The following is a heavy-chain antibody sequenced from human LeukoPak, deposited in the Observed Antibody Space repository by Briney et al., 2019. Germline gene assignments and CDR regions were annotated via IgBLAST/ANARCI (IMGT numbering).Heavy chain of an antibody. V-gene: IGHV3-21*01. CDR3: ARAQTYYYDSSGYYLDY. Sequence: GGSLTLSCAASGFTFSSYSMNWVRQAPGKGLEWVSSISSSSSYIYYADSVKGRFTISRDNAKNSLYLQMNSLRAEDTAVYYCARAQTYYYDSSGYYLDYWGQGTLVTVSS. D-gene: IGHD3-22*01. CDR2: ISSSSSYI. J-gene: IGHJ4*02. CDR1: GFTFSSYS.